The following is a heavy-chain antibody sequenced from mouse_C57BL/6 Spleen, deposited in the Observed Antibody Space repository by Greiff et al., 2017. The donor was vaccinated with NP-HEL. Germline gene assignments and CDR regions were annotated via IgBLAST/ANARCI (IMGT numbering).Heavy chain of an antibody. D-gene: IGHD2-2*01. V-gene: IGHV7-3*01. CDR2: IRNKANGYTT. Sequence: EVMLVESGGGLVQPGGSLSLSCAASGFTFTDYYMSWVRQPPGKALEWLGFIRNKANGYTTEYSASVKGRFTISRDNSQSILYLQMNALRAEDSATYYCARLVTTSWYFDVWGTGTTVTVSS. CDR1: GFTFTDYY. CDR3: ARLVTTSWYFDV. J-gene: IGHJ1*03.